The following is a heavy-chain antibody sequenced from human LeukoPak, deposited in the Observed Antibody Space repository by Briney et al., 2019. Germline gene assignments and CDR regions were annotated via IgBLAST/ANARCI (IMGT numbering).Heavy chain of an antibody. CDR1: GGSISSYY. CDR2: IYTSGST. D-gene: IGHD2-2*01. Sequence: SETLSLTCTVSGGSISSYYWSWIRQPAGKGLEWIGRIYTSGSTNYNPSLKSRVTMSVDTSKNQFSLKLSSVTAADTAVYYCARVKESAAMSADWFDPWGRGTLVTVSS. J-gene: IGHJ5*02. CDR3: ARVKESAAMSADWFDP. V-gene: IGHV4-4*07.